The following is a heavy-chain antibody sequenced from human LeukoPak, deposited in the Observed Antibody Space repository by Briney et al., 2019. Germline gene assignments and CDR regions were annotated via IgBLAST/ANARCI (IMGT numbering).Heavy chain of an antibody. CDR3: ARPNITSYYDSRGYDAFDV. CDR2: TYPDDSDT. CDR1: GXSFATYW. V-gene: IGHV5-51*01. Sequence: GESLKISCKGSGXSFATYWIAWVRQMPGKGLEWMGITYPDDSDTRYSPSFQGQVTISADKSVRTAYLQWSSLKASDTAMYYCARPNITSYYDSRGYDAFDVWGQGTMVTVSS. J-gene: IGHJ3*01. D-gene: IGHD3-22*01.